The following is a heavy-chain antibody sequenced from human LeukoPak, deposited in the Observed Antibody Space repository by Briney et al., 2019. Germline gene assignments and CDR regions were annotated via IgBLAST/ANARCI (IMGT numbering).Heavy chain of an antibody. CDR1: GFTFDDYA. Sequence: GRSLRLSCAASGFTFDDYAMHWVRQAPGKGLEWDSGISWNSGSIGYADSVKGRFTISRDNAKNSLYLQMNSLRAEDTALYYCAKENWAGGWFDPWGQGTLVTVSS. CDR3: AKENWAGGWFDP. V-gene: IGHV3-9*01. J-gene: IGHJ5*02. CDR2: ISWNSGSI. D-gene: IGHD7-27*01.